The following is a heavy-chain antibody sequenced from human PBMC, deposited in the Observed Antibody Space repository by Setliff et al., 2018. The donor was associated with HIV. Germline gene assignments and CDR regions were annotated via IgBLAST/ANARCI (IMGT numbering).Heavy chain of an antibody. CDR1: GFTFSSYA. V-gene: IGHV3-23*01. CDR2: ISASGAYT. J-gene: IGHJ6*03. CDR3: AKQVGYCSSSSCPSGRYIDV. Sequence: HPGGSLRLSCAASGFTFSSYAMSWVRQAPGKGPEWVSSISASGAYTFYGDSVKGRFTISRDNSKNTLSLQMNSLKADDAAVYYCAKQVGYCSSSSCPSGRYIDVWGKGTTVTVSS. D-gene: IGHD2-2*01.